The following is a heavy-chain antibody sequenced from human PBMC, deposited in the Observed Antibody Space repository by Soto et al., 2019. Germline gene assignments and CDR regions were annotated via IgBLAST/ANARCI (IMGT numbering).Heavy chain of an antibody. CDR3: AHIPNYYQYDWFDP. Sequence: QITLKESGPTLVKPTQTLTLTCTFSGFSLTTRGVGVGWIRQPPGKALEGLALIYWDDDKRYSPSLQSRLSITKDTSKNQVVLTMTNVYPVDTATYYCAHIPNYYQYDWFDPWGQGTLVSVSS. J-gene: IGHJ5*02. V-gene: IGHV2-5*02. D-gene: IGHD3-16*01. CDR2: IYWDDDK. CDR1: GFSLTTRGVG.